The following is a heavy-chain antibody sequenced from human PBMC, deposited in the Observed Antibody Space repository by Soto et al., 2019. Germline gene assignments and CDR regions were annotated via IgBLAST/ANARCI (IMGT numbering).Heavy chain of an antibody. CDR2: IYYSGST. CDR3: ASPGYYYDSSLVDY. D-gene: IGHD3-22*01. CDR1: VGSISISSYY. Sequence: SETLSITCTFSVGSISISSYYWGWIRQPPGKGLEWIGSIYYSGSTYYNPSLKSRVTISVDTSKNQFSLKLSSVTAADTAVYYCASPGYYYDSSLVDYWGQGTMVTVSS. J-gene: IGHJ4*02. V-gene: IGHV4-39*01.